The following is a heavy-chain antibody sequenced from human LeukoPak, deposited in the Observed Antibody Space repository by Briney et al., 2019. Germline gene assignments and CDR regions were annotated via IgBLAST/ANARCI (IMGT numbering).Heavy chain of an antibody. CDR1: EYSFTSYW. CDR3: ARLPLDNWNGVS. CDR2: IDPSDSVT. V-gene: IGHV5-10-1*01. D-gene: IGHD1-1*01. Sequence: GESLRISCQGSEYSFTSYWIIWVRQMPGKGLEWMGRIDPSDSVTNYSPSFQGHVTFSVDKSISTAYLQWSSLKASDTALYYCARLPLDNWNGVSWGQGTLVTVSS. J-gene: IGHJ5*02.